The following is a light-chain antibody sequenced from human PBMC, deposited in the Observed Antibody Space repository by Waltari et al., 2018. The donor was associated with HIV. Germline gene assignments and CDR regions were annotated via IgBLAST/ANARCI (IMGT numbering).Light chain of an antibody. CDR3: QQSYSSPLT. CDR1: QTVTNT. CDR2: DAS. J-gene: IGKJ3*01. Sequence: DIQMTQSPSPLSASVGDSVSLTCRAGQTVTNTVNWYQQKPCNAPQLLIYDASTLQSGVPSRFRGGGSGTDFTLTITSLQPDDFATYFCQQSYSSPLTVGPGTKLDIK. V-gene: IGKV1-39*01.